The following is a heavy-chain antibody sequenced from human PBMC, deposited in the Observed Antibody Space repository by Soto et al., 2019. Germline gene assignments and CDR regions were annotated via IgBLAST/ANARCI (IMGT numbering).Heavy chain of an antibody. D-gene: IGHD3-10*01. CDR1: GGSISSGDYY. J-gene: IGHJ5*02. Sequence: QVQLQESGPGLVKPSQTLSLTCTVSGGSISSGDYYWSWIRQPPGKGLEWIGYIYYSGSTYYNPSLKSRVTISVDASKNRFSLKLSSVTAAVTAVYYCASAVWFGELLVCGWFDPWGQGTLVTVSS. CDR3: ASAVWFGELLVCGWFDP. CDR2: IYYSGST. V-gene: IGHV4-30-4*01.